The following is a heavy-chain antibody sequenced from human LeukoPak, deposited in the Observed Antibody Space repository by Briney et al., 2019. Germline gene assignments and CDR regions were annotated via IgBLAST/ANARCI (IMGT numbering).Heavy chain of an antibody. V-gene: IGHV3-9*01. CDR1: GFTFDDYA. CDR3: AREQYGDYFDY. CDR2: ISWNSGSI. D-gene: IGHD4-17*01. J-gene: IGHJ4*02. Sequence: PGRSLRLSCAASGFTFDDYAMHWVRQAPGKGLEWVSGISWNSGSIGYADSVKGRFTISRDNAENSLYLQMNSLRAEDTAVYYCAREQYGDYFDYWGQGTLVTVSS.